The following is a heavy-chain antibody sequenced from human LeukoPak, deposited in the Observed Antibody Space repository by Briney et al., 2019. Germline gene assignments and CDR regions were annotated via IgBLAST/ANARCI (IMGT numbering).Heavy chain of an antibody. Sequence: GGSLRLFCAASGFTFSNAWMSWVRQAPGKGLEWVARIKSKTDGGTTDYAAVVKGRFTITRDDSKNTLYLQMNSLKTEDTAVYYCTTPSGSYWKAFDIWGQGTMVTVSS. V-gene: IGHV3-15*01. D-gene: IGHD1-26*01. CDR3: TTPSGSYWKAFDI. CDR1: GFTFSNAW. J-gene: IGHJ3*02. CDR2: IKSKTDGGTT.